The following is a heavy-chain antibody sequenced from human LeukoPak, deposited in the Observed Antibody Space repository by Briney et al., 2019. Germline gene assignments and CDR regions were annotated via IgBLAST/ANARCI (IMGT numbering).Heavy chain of an antibody. CDR3: ARRGCNGGSCYGY. J-gene: IGHJ4*02. CDR1: GYSFSNEW. D-gene: IGHD2-15*01. Sequence: GESLKISCKGSGYSFSNEWIGWVRQMPGKGLEWMGIIYPGDSDTRYSPSFQGQVTISADKSISTAYRQWSSLEASDTAMYYCARRGCNGGSCYGYSGQGTLVTVSS. V-gene: IGHV5-51*01. CDR2: IYPGDSDT.